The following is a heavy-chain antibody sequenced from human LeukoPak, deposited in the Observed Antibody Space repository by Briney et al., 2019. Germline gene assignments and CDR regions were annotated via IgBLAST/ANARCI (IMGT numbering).Heavy chain of an antibody. V-gene: IGHV4-34*01. Sequence: PSETLSLTCGFYGESFSDYYWGWIRQPPGKGLEWIGEINHTGSTNYNPSLKSRVTISVDRSKNQFSLKLSSVTAADTAVYYCARVFSGGDCFDYWGQGTLVTVSS. CDR3: ARVFSGGDCFDY. J-gene: IGHJ4*02. CDR1: GESFSDYY. CDR2: INHTGST. D-gene: IGHD2-8*02.